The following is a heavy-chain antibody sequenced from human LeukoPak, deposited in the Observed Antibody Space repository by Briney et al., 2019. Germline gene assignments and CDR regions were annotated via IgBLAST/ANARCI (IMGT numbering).Heavy chain of an antibody. D-gene: IGHD1-26*01. CDR3: AKDHPIGRSGSYFYFDY. CDR2: ISGSGGSN. Sequence: PGGSLRLSCAASGFTFSSYAMSWVRQAPGKGLEWVSAISGSGGSNYYADSAKGRFTLSRDNSKNTLYLQMNSLRAEDTAVYYCAKDHPIGRSGSYFYFDYWGQGTLVTVSS. J-gene: IGHJ4*02. CDR1: GFTFSSYA. V-gene: IGHV3-23*01.